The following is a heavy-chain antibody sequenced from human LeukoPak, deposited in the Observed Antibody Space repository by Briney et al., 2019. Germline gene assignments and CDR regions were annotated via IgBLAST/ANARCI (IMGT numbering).Heavy chain of an antibody. V-gene: IGHV1-24*01. Sequence: ASVKVSCKVSGYTLTELSMHWVRQAPGKGLEWMGGFDPEDGETIYAQKFQGRVTMTEDTSTDTAYMELSSLRSEDTAVYYCATDPGYSGSYGYWGQGTLVTVSS. CDR3: ATDPGYSGSYGY. J-gene: IGHJ4*02. D-gene: IGHD1-26*01. CDR2: FDPEDGET. CDR1: GYTLTELS.